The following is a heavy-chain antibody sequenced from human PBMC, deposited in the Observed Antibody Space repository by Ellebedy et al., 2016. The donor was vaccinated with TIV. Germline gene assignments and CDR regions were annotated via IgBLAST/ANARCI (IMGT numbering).Heavy chain of an antibody. CDR2: IHYTGST. J-gene: IGHJ4*02. D-gene: IGHD3-22*01. Sequence: SETLSLXXTVSGDSISSTYYYWNWIRQPPGKGLEWIGYIHYTGSTYYKPSLKSRVTISVDTSKNQFSLKLSSVSPADTAVYYCARDIGPPESSGYEFDYWGQGILVTVSS. CDR1: GDSISSTYYY. CDR3: ARDIGPPESSGYEFDY. V-gene: IGHV4-30-4*01.